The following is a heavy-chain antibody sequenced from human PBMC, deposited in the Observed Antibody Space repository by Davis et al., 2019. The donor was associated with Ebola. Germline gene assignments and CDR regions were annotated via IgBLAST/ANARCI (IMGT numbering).Heavy chain of an antibody. V-gene: IGHV1-8*01. CDR1: GYTFTSYD. Sequence: ASVKVSCKASGYTFTSYDINWVRQATGQGLAWMGWMNPNSGNTGYAQKFQGRVTMTRNTSISTAYMELSSLRSEDTAVYYCARGQRIFGVVMKYFQHWGQGTLVTVSS. J-gene: IGHJ1*01. CDR2: MNPNSGNT. D-gene: IGHD3-3*01. CDR3: ARGQRIFGVVMKYFQH.